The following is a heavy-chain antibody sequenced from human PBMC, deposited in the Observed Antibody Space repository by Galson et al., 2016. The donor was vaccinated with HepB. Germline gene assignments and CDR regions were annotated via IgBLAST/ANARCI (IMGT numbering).Heavy chain of an antibody. J-gene: IGHJ5*02. Sequence: SETLSLTCSVSGGSISNSSYYWGWIRQPPGKGLEWIASIYNTGNAYYNPSLRSRVTRSIDTSKNQFSLKLTSVTTADTAIYYCVGRGSAIAAFGVYNHWGPGTLVTVSA. CDR1: GGSISNSSYY. CDR3: VGRGSAIAAFGVYNH. D-gene: IGHD3-16*01. CDR2: IYNTGNA. V-gene: IGHV4-39*01.